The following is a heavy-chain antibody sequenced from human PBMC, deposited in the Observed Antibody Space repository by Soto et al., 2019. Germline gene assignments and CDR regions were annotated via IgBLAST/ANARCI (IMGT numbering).Heavy chain of an antibody. D-gene: IGHD2-21*02. CDR2: IRSKAYGGTT. V-gene: IGHV3-49*05. CDR1: GFTFGDYA. CDR3: TRDYPADDLAYCGGDCYSYYYYGMDV. Sequence: EVQLVESGGGLVKPGRSLRLSCTASGFTFGDYAMSWFRQAPGKGLEWVGFIRSKAYGGTTEYAASVKGRFTISRDDSKSIAYLQMNSLKTEDTAVYYCTRDYPADDLAYCGGDCYSYYYYGMDVWGQGTTVTVSS. J-gene: IGHJ6*02.